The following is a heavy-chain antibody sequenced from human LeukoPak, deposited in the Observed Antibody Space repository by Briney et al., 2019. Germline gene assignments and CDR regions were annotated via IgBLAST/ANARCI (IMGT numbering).Heavy chain of an antibody. V-gene: IGHV1-2*06. J-gene: IGHJ3*02. CDR1: GYTFTGYY. CDR2: INPNSDGT. CDR3: ASAWGATDDAFDI. D-gene: IGHD1-26*01. Sequence: ASVKVSCKASGYTFTGYYMHWVRQAPGQGLEWMGRINPNSDGTNYAQKLQGRVTITRDTSISTAYMELSRLRADGTAVYYCASAWGATDDAFDIWGRGTMVTVSS.